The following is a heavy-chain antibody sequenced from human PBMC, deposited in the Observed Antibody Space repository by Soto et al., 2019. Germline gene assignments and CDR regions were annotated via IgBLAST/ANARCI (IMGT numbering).Heavy chain of an antibody. D-gene: IGHD2-2*01. CDR2: ISGRGDST. CDR3: EPSAICYMDV. J-gene: IGHJ6*03. CDR1: GITFSIYA. Sequence: VLLLQSGGGLVQPGGSLRLSCAASGITFSIYAMSWVRQAPGKGLEWVSAISGRGDSTYYADSVEGRFTISRDNSKNTLYLKMNSLRAEDTAIYWVEPSAICYMDVWGEGTKVTVSS. V-gene: IGHV3-23*01.